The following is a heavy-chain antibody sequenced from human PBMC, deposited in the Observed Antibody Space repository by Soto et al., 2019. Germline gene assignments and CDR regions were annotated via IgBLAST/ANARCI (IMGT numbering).Heavy chain of an antibody. J-gene: IGHJ4*02. D-gene: IGHD3-16*01. CDR1: GFTFDEYG. CDR3: AREFEVGTYAH. Sequence: EVQLVESGGTVVRPGGSLRLSCAASGFTFDEYGMTWVRQAPGKGLEWVSGINWNGANTQYADSVRGRFTISRDNAKNSLYLQMNGLRGEDTAFYYCAREFEVGTYAHWGQGTLVTVSS. V-gene: IGHV3-20*04. CDR2: INWNGANT.